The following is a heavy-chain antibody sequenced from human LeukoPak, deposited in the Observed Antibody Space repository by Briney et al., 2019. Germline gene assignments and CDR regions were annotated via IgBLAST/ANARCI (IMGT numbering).Heavy chain of an antibody. V-gene: IGHV3-74*01. D-gene: IGHD1-26*01. CDR1: GFTFSSYS. J-gene: IGHJ4*02. CDR3: ARGSGSYVY. CDR2: INSDGCCT. Sequence: GGAVRLSCAASGFTFSSYSMNLVRQAPGKGLVGVARINSDGCCTSYADSVKGRFTISRDNARNTLYLQMNSLRAEDTAVYYCARGSGSYVYWGQGTLVTVSS.